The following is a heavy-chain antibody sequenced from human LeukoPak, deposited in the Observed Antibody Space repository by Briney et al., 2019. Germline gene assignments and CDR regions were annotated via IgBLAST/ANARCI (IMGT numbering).Heavy chain of an antibody. D-gene: IGHD6-19*01. V-gene: IGHV1-2*02. J-gene: IGHJ4*02. Sequence: ASVKVSCKASGYTFTDYYMHWVRQVPGQGLECMGWIHPRSGETNYAQKFQGRFTMTRDTSISTAYMELSSLKSDDTALYYCARLPTRVAGTVDCWGQGNLVTVSS. CDR2: IHPRSGET. CDR1: GYTFTDYY. CDR3: ARLPTRVAGTVDC.